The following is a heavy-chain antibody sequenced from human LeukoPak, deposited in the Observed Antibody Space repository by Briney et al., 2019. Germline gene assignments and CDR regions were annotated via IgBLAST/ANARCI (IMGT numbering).Heavy chain of an antibody. CDR2: INAGNGNT. J-gene: IGHJ4*02. CDR3: VRNGSGSEFDY. CDR1: GYTFTSYA. V-gene: IGHV1-3*01. D-gene: IGHD3-10*01. Sequence: ASVKVSCKASGYTFTSYAMHWVRQAPGQRLEWMGWINAGNGNTKYSQKFQGRVTITRDTSASTAYMELSSLRSEDTAVYYCVRNGSGSEFDYWGQGTLVTVSS.